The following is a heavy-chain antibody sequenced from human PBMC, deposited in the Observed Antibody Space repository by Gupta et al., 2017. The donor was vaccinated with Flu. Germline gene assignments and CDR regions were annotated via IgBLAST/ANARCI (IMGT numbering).Heavy chain of an antibody. J-gene: IGHJ6*02. D-gene: IGHD7-27*01. CDR1: SYS. CDR3: ISGYYYYFGLDV. CDR2: ISSSSGTI. V-gene: IGHV3-48*01. Sequence: SYSMNWVRQAPGKGLEWVSYISSSSGTIYYADSVKGRFTISRDNARKSLYLLMNSLRAEYTAVYYCISGYYYYFGLDVWGQGTTVTVSS.